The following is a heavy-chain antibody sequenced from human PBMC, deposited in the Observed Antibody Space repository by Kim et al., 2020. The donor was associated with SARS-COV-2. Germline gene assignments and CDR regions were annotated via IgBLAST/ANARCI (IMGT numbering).Heavy chain of an antibody. J-gene: IGHJ6*02. CDR3: ARDQGPSGYSGYDYRSYYYGMDV. CDR1: GFTFSSYS. D-gene: IGHD5-12*01. V-gene: IGHV3-48*02. CDR2: ISSSSSTI. Sequence: GGSLRLSCAASGFTFSSYSMNWVRQAPGKGLEWVSYISSSSSTIYYADSVKGRFTISRDNAKNSLYLQMNSLRDEDTAVYYCARDQGPSGYSGYDYRSYYYGMDVWGQGTTVTVSS.